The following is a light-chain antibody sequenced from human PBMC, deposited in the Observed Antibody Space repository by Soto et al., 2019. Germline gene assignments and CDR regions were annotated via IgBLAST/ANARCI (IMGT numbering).Light chain of an antibody. CDR3: QQYGSSPLYT. CDR1: QSVSSSY. J-gene: IGKJ2*01. CDR2: GAS. Sequence: EIVLTQSPGTLSFSPGERATLSCRASQSVSSSYLAWYQQKPGQAPRLLIYGASSRATDIPDRFSGSGSGTDFTLTISRLETEDFAVYYCQQYGSSPLYTFGQGTKLEIK. V-gene: IGKV3-20*01.